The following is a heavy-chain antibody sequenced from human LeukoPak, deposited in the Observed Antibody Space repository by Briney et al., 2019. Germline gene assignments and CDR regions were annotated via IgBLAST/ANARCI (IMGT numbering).Heavy chain of an antibody. J-gene: IGHJ4*02. CDR3: TTESWGIEY. CDR2: IRSKAYGGTT. CDR1: GFTFGDYA. V-gene: IGHV3-49*04. D-gene: IGHD3-16*01. Sequence: GGSLRLSCTASGFTFGDYAMSWVRQAPGKGLEWVGFIRSKAYGGTTDFAAPVKGRFTISRDDSKDTLHLQMNSLKTEDTAVYYCTTESWGIEYWGQGTLVTVSS.